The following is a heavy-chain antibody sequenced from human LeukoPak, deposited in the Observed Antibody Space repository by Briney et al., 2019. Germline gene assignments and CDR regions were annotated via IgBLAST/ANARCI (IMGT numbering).Heavy chain of an antibody. V-gene: IGHV3-74*01. CDR1: GFTFSSYV. Sequence: GSLRLSCDTAGFTFSSYVMHWVRRTPGKGLVWVSRISHDGIISYADSVKGRFTISRDNAKDTLILQMNSLRVEDTAVYYCARDWVYKIDYWGRGTLSPSPQ. J-gene: IGHJ4*02. CDR2: ISHDGII. CDR3: ARDWVYKIDY. D-gene: IGHD5-24*01.